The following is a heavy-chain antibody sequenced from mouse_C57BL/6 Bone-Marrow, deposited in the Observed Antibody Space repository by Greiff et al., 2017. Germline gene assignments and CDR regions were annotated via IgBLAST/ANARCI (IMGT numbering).Heavy chain of an antibody. V-gene: IGHV1-64*01. CDR1: GYTFTSYW. CDR3: VYEYDGYGMDY. J-gene: IGHJ4*01. CDR2: IHPNSGST. D-gene: IGHD2-4*01. Sequence: QVQLQQPGAELVKPGASVKLSCKASGYTFTSYWMHWVKQRPGQGLEWIGMIHPNSGSTNYNEKFKSKATLTVDKSSSTAYMQLSSLTSEDSAVYYCVYEYDGYGMDYWGQGTAVTVSS.